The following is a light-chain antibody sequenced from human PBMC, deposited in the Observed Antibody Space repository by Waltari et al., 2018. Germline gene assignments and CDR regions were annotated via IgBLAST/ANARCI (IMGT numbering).Light chain of an antibody. Sequence: DVGLTQSPLSLPVTLGQPASISCRSSQTLVYTDGISYLNWFHQRPGQAPRRLIYKVSNRDSGVPDRFSGSGSGTDFTLTISSVEADDVGVYFCMQATHWPVTFGQGTRLEIK. CDR1: QTLVYTDGISY. J-gene: IGKJ5*01. V-gene: IGKV2-30*01. CDR3: MQATHWPVT. CDR2: KVS.